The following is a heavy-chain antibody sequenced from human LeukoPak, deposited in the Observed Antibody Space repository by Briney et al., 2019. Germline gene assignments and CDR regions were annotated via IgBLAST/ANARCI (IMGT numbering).Heavy chain of an antibody. CDR3: VKPYYYSSGSLK. CDR1: EFMFSTYW. Sequence: GGSLRLSCVASEFMFSTYWMSWVRQALGKGLEWVATINQDGREKYYVDSVKGRFTISRDNAKNSLYLQMSSLGVEDTAVYYCVKPYYYSSGSLKWGQGTLVTVSS. D-gene: IGHD3-10*01. V-gene: IGHV3-7*01. J-gene: IGHJ4*02. CDR2: INQDGREK.